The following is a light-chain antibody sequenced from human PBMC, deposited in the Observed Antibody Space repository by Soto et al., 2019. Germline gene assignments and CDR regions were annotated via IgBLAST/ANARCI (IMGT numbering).Light chain of an antibody. V-gene: IGLV1-40*01. J-gene: IGLJ1*01. CDR2: GNS. CDR3: QYYDSSLSAYV. Sequence: CLLSRPPSVSGAPGQKVTISCTRSSSNIGAGYDLHWYQQLPGTAPKLLLYGNSNRPSGVPDRFSGSKYGTSASLAITGLQAEDEADYYCQYYDSSLSAYVFGPGTKLTVL. CDR1: SSNIGAGYD.